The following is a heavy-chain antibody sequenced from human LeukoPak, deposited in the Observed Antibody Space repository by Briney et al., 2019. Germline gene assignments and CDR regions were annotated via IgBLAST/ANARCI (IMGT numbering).Heavy chain of an antibody. D-gene: IGHD6-13*01. J-gene: IGHJ4*02. CDR3: DAADF. V-gene: IGHV3-23*01. Sequence: GGSLRLSCAASGFSFASFAMGWVRQTPGKGLEWVSTISDSGGRTHYADSVQGRFTISRDNSKNTLYLQINNLRAEDTAIYYCDAADFWGQGTLVTVSS. CDR1: GFSFASFA. CDR2: ISDSGGRT.